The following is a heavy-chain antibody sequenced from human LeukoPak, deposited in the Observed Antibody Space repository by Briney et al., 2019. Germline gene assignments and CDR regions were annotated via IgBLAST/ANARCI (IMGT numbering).Heavy chain of an antibody. Sequence: GRSLRLSCAASGFTFSSYGMHSVRQAPGKGLEWVAVIWYDGSNKYYADYVKGRFTISRDNSKNTLYLQMNSLRAEDTAVYYGARDQPALVIDYWGQGTLVTVSS. V-gene: IGHV3-33*01. J-gene: IGHJ4*02. CDR2: IWYDGSNK. CDR3: ARDQPALVIDY. D-gene: IGHD2-2*01. CDR1: GFTFSSYG.